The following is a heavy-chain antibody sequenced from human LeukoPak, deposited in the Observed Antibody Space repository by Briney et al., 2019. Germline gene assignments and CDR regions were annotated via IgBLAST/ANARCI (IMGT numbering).Heavy chain of an antibody. CDR3: TRTSMLAAFDY. Sequence: SGGSLRLSCAASGFTFSGSAMHWVRQASGKGLEWVGRIRSKANNYATAYAASVKGRFTVSRDDSNNTAYLQMNSPRTEDTAVYYCTRTSMLAAFDYWGQGTLVTVSS. J-gene: IGHJ4*02. D-gene: IGHD2/OR15-2a*01. CDR2: IRSKANNYAT. CDR1: GFTFSGSA. V-gene: IGHV3-73*01.